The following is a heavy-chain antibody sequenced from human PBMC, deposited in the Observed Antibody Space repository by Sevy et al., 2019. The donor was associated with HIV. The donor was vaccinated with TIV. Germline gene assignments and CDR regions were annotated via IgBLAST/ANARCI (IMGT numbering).Heavy chain of an antibody. Sequence: ASVKVSCEVSGYTLTELSMHWVRQAPGKGLEWMGSFDPEDGETIYQRKFQGRVTLTEDTSTDTAYMELSSLRSEDTAVYYCATTKDYYDSSGYPFDYWGQGTLVTVSS. CDR2: FDPEDGET. CDR1: GYTLTELS. CDR3: ATTKDYYDSSGYPFDY. V-gene: IGHV1-24*01. D-gene: IGHD3-22*01. J-gene: IGHJ4*02.